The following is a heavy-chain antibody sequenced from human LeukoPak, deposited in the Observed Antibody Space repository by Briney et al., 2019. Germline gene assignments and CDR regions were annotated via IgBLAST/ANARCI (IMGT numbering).Heavy chain of an antibody. CDR1: GGSISSGDYY. Sequence: SETLSLTCTVSGGSISSGDYYWGWIRQPPGKGLEWIGYIYYSGSIYYNPSLKSRVTIPVDTSKNQFSLKLSSVTAADTAVYYCAREILVVVPAAILDWFDPWGQGTLVTVSS. D-gene: IGHD2-2*02. V-gene: IGHV4-30-4*08. CDR2: IYYSGSI. CDR3: AREILVVVPAAILDWFDP. J-gene: IGHJ5*02.